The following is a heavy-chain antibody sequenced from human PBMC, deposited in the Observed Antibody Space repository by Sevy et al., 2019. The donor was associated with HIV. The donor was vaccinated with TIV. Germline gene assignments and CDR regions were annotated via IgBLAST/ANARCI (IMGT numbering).Heavy chain of an antibody. CDR1: GFSLTTSD. V-gene: IGHV3-30*02. CDR3: ARGRNTTEEWLEELDYYDGLDV. CDR2: VRNDGSNK. D-gene: IGHD2-8*01. J-gene: IGHJ6*02. Sequence: GGSLRLSCAASGFSLTTSDMHWVRQAPGKGLEWVAYVRNDGSNKYYADSVRDRFTISRDSPKNTLYLQMNSLRDEDTAIYYCARGRNTTEEWLEELDYYDGLDVWGQGTTVTVSS.